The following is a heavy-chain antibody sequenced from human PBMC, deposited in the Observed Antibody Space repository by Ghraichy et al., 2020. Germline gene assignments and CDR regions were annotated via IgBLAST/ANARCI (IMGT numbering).Heavy chain of an antibody. J-gene: IGHJ6*02. V-gene: IGHV4-61*01. D-gene: IGHD3-3*01. CDR3: ARDSLRFLEWLLTPDAYYYGMDV. CDR2: IYYSGST. CDR1: GGSVSSGSYY. Sequence: TLSLTCTVSGGSVSSGSYYWSWIRQPPGKGLEWIGYIYYSGSTNYNPSLKSRVTISVDTSKNQFSLKLSSVTAADTAVYYCARDSLRFLEWLLTPDAYYYGMDVWGQGTTVTVSS.